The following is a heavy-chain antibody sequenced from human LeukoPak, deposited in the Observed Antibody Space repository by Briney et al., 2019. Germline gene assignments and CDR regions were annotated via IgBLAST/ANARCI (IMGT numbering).Heavy chain of an antibody. J-gene: IGHJ4*02. CDR2: ISGSGGST. Sequence: GGSLRLSCAASGFTFSIYAMSWVRQAPGKGLEWVSTISGSGGSTYFADSVRGRFTISRDNSKNTLYLQMNSLRAEDTAVYYCARDCSSTSCHDYWGQGTLVTVSS. V-gene: IGHV3-23*01. D-gene: IGHD2-2*01. CDR3: ARDCSSTSCHDY. CDR1: GFTFSIYA.